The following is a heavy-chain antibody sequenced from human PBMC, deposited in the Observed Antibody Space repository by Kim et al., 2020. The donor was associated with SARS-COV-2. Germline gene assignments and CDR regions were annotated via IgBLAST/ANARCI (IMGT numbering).Heavy chain of an antibody. V-gene: IGHV4-34*01. CDR1: GGSFSGYY. D-gene: IGHD6-13*01. CDR3: ARGGPIAAAGTMWVYYYYGMDV. Sequence: SETLSLTCAVYGGSFSGYYWSWIRQPPGKGLEWIGEINHSGSTNYNPSLKSRVTISVDTSKNQFSLKLSSVTAADTAVYYCARGGPIAAAGTMWVYYYYGMDVWGQGTTVTVSS. CDR2: INHSGST. J-gene: IGHJ6*02.